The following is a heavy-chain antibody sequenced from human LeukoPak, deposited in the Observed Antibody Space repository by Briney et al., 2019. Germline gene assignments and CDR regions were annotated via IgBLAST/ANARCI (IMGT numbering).Heavy chain of an antibody. CDR2: INHSGST. V-gene: IGHV4-34*01. CDR3: ARVQQWLVLGY. Sequence: SETLSLTCAVYGGSFSGYYWSWIRQPPGKGLEWIGEINHSGSTNYNPSLKSRVTISVDTSKNQFFLKLSSVTAADTAVYYCARVQQWLVLGYWGQGTLVTVSS. J-gene: IGHJ4*02. CDR1: GGSFSGYY. D-gene: IGHD6-19*01.